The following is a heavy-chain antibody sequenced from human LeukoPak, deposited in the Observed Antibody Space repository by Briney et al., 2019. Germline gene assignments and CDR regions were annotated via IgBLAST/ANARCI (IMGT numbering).Heavy chain of an antibody. J-gene: IGHJ4*02. D-gene: IGHD2-15*01. CDR2: INTNTGNP. CDR3: ARDLEGYCSGGSCDEKDY. CDR1: GYTFTSYA. Sequence: ASVKVSCKASGYTFTSYAMNWVRQAPGQGLEWMGWINTNTGNPTYAQGFTGRFVFSLDTSVSTAYLQISSLKAEDTAVYYCARDLEGYCSGGSCDEKDYWGQGTLVTVSS. V-gene: IGHV7-4-1*02.